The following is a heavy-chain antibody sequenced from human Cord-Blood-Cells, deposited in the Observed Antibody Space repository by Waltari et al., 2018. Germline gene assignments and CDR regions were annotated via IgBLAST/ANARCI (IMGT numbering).Heavy chain of an antibody. CDR3: ARGYSSSYYNYYGMDV. D-gene: IGHD6-13*01. V-gene: IGHV1-69*01. Sequence: PIFGTANYAQKFQGRVTITADESTSTAYMELSSLRSEDTAVYYCARGYSSSYYNYYGMDVWGQGTTVTVSS. CDR2: PIFGTA. J-gene: IGHJ6*02.